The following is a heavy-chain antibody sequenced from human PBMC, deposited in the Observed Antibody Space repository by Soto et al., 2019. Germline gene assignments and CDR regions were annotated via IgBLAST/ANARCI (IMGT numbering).Heavy chain of an antibody. CDR1: QFTFSSYG. D-gene: IGHD2-2*01. CDR2: ISYDGSST. J-gene: IGHJ3*01. CDR3: ARPQYLPDDVFDV. Sequence: LRLSCAASQFTFSSYGMHWVRQAPGKGLEWVAIISYDGSSTSHADSVKGRFTISRDNAKNTLYLQMSSLRAEDTAVYYCARPQYLPDDVFDVWGRGTVVTVSS. V-gene: IGHV3-30*03.